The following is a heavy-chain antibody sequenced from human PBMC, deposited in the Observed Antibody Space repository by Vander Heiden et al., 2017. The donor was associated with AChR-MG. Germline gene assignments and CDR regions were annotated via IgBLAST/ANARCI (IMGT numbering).Heavy chain of an antibody. CDR1: GFTFSSHC. CDR3: AKDSYCGGDVYFPRYFDL. J-gene: IGHJ2*01. D-gene: IGHD2-21*02. CDR2: IIYDGSNT. V-gene: IGHV3-30*18. Sequence: QVQLVASGGGVVQPGRSLSLPCAASGFTFSSHCMNWVRQAPGKGLEWVAVIIYDGSNTYYADSVKGRVTISRDNSKNTLYLQMNSLRAEDTAVYYCAKDSYCGGDVYFPRYFDLWGRGTLVTVSS.